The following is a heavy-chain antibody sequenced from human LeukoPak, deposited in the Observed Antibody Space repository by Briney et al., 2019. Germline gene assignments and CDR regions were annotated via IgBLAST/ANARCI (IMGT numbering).Heavy chain of an antibody. CDR3: AVVLLWFGEPPDAFDI. Sequence: ASVKVSCKASGYTFTSYDINWVRQATGQGLEWMGLMNPNSGNTGYAQKFQGRVTMTRNTSISTAYMELSSLRSEDTAVYYCAVVLLWFGEPPDAFDIWGQGTMVTVSS. J-gene: IGHJ3*02. V-gene: IGHV1-8*01. CDR2: MNPNSGNT. CDR1: GYTFTSYD. D-gene: IGHD3-10*01.